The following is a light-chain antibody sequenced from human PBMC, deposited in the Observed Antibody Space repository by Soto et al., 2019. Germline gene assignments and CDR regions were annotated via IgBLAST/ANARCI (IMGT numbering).Light chain of an antibody. J-gene: IGLJ1*01. CDR1: SSNIGAGYD. Sequence: QSVLTQPPSVSGAPGQRVTISCTGSSSNIGAGYDVHWFQQLPGIAPKLLIYDNTNRPSGVPDRFSGSKSGTSASLAITGLQAEDEADYYCQSYDSSLSGFYVFGTGTKLTVL. V-gene: IGLV1-40*01. CDR3: QSYDSSLSGFYV. CDR2: DNT.